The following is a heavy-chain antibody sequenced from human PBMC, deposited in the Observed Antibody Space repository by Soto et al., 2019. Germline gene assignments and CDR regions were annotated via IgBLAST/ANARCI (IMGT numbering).Heavy chain of an antibody. CDR2: ISAYNGNT. J-gene: IGHJ3*02. Sequence: GASVKVSCKASGYTFTIYGINWVRQAPGQGLEWMGWISAYNGNTNYAQKHQDRVTLTTDTSTSTAYMELRSLRSDDTAVYYCARSVGETHAFDIWGQGTMVTVS. V-gene: IGHV1-18*01. D-gene: IGHD3-16*01. CDR1: GYTFTIYG. CDR3: ARSVGETHAFDI.